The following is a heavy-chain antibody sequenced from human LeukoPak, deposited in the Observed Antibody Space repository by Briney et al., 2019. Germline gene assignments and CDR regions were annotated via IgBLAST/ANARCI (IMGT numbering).Heavy chain of an antibody. CDR1: GYTFTGYY. Sequence: ASVKVSCKASGYTFTGYYMHWVRQAPGQGLEWMGWINPNSGGTNYAQKFQGRVTMTRDTSISTAYMELSRLRSDDTAVYYFARTADIVVVPAALPDYWGQGTLVTVSS. D-gene: IGHD2-2*01. CDR3: ARTADIVVVPAALPDY. CDR2: INPNSGGT. J-gene: IGHJ4*02. V-gene: IGHV1-2*02.